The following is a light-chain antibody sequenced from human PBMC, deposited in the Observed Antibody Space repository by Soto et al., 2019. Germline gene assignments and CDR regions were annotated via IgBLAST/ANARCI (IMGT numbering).Light chain of an antibody. V-gene: IGKV1-9*01. Sequence: DIQLTQSPPFLSASVGDRVTITCRASQVINIFLAWFQQKPGKAPNLLISAASTWQCGVPSRFSGSGTEADFTLTITSLQAEDSATYYCQQRNSNPRTFGQGTKVDIK. CDR2: AAS. CDR1: QVINIF. J-gene: IGKJ2*01. CDR3: QQRNSNPRT.